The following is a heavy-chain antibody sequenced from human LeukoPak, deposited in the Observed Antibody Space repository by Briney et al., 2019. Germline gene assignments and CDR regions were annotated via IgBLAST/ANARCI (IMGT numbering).Heavy chain of an antibody. J-gene: IGHJ5*02. CDR1: GVSTTNYY. V-gene: IGHV4-59*01. Sequence: PSETLSLTCTVSGVSTTNYYWHWIRQPPGKELEWIAFTSYRGGTKYNPSLKSRATIPVDTSENQVSLRVTSMTAADTAVYYCARDSLDYGGWFDTWGQGILVTVSS. D-gene: IGHD4-23*01. CDR2: TSYRGGT. CDR3: ARDSLDYGGWFDT.